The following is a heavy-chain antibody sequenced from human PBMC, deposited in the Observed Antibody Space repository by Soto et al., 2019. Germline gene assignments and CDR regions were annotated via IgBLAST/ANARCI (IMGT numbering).Heavy chain of an antibody. Sequence: KTSETLSLTCTVSGGSISSSSYYWGWIRQPPGKGLEWLGSTNYSGSTYYNPSLKSRVTISVDTSKNQFSLKLSSVTAADTAVYYCASHFATKNHNIVVVVAATEDYYGMDVWGQGTTVTVSS. CDR2: TNYSGST. D-gene: IGHD2-15*01. CDR1: GGSISSSSYY. J-gene: IGHJ6*02. V-gene: IGHV4-39*01. CDR3: ASHFATKNHNIVVVVAATEDYYGMDV.